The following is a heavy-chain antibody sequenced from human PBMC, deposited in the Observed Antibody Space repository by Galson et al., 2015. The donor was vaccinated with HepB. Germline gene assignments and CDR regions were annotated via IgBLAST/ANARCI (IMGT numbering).Heavy chain of an antibody. CDR2: IWYDGSNK. D-gene: IGHD1-26*01. J-gene: IGHJ3*02. CDR1: GFTFSSYG. V-gene: IGHV3-33*08. CDR3: ARPKLGASPWDAFDI. Sequence: SLRLSCAASGFTFSSYGMHWVRQAPGKGLEWVAVIWYDGSNKYYADSVKGRFTISRDNSKNTLYLQMNSLRAEDTAVYYCARPKLGASPWDAFDIWGQGTMVTVSS.